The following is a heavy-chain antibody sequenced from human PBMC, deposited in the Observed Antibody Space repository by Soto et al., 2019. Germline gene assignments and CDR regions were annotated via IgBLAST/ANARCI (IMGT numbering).Heavy chain of an antibody. D-gene: IGHD3-22*01. CDR3: ARGYYDRSGYYLDP. CDR2: IIPIFGTA. Sequence: VASVKVSCKAAVGTFSSYAISWGRQAPGQGLEWMGEIIPIFGTANYAQKFQGRVTITADESTSTAYMELSSVTAADTAVYYCARGYYDRSGYYLDPWGQGILVTVSS. V-gene: IGHV1-69*13. CDR1: VGTFSSYA. J-gene: IGHJ5*02.